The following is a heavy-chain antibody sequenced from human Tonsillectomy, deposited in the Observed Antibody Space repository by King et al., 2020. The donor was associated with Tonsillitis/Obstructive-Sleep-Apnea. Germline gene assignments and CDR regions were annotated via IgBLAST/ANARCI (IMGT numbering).Heavy chain of an antibody. CDR2: INAANGYT. J-gene: IGHJ4*02. CDR1: GYTFSSYA. CDR3: ARESPNAEGDH. V-gene: IGHV1-3*01. D-gene: IGHD2-8*01. Sequence: VQLVQSGAEVKKPGASVKLSCKASGYTFSSYAMHWVRQAPGQRPEWMGWINAANGYTEYSQKFQGRVTMTSDTSANTAFMELGSLTSGDTAVYYCARESPNAEGDHWGQGTLVTVSS.